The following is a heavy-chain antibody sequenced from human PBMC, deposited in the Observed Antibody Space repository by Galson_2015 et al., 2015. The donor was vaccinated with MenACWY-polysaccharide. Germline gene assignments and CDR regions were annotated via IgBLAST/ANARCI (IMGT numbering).Heavy chain of an antibody. CDR1: GFIFSNAW. Sequence: SLRLSCAGSGFIFSNAWMNWVRQAPGKGLEWVGRIKSKPNGGTIEYAAPVKGRFTISRDDSKNTVYVQMYSLKTEDTAVYYCSTGDGHTTGFDYWGQGALVIVSS. D-gene: IGHD2-8*02. J-gene: IGHJ4*02. V-gene: IGHV3-15*01. CDR3: STGDGHTTGFDY. CDR2: IKSKPNGGTI.